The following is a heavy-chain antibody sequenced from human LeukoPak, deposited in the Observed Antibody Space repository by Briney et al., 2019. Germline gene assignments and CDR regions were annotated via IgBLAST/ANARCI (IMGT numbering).Heavy chain of an antibody. D-gene: IGHD3-3*01. Sequence: QAGGSLRLSCAASGFTFSSYGMHWVRQAPGKGLEWVAVISYDGSNKYYVDSVKGRFTISRDNAKNSLYLQMNSLRVENTAVYYCARVGIPTAKLRFLEWLRGAFDIWGQGTMVTVSS. J-gene: IGHJ3*02. CDR1: GFTFSSYG. V-gene: IGHV3-30*03. CDR2: ISYDGSNK. CDR3: ARVGIPTAKLRFLEWLRGAFDI.